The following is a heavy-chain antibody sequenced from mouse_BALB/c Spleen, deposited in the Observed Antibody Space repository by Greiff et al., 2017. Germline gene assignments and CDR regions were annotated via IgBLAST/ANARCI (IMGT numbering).Heavy chain of an antibody. V-gene: IGHV5-17*02. Sequence: EVKLVESGGGLVQPGGSRKLSCAASGFTFSSFGMHWVRQAPEKGLEWVAYISSGSSTIYYADTVKGRFTISRDNPKNTLFLQMTSLRSEDTAMYYCARESYRYLYYAMDYWGQGTSVTVSS. CDR3: ARESYRYLYYAMDY. CDR2: ISSGSSTI. CDR1: GFTFSSFG. D-gene: IGHD2-14*01. J-gene: IGHJ4*01.